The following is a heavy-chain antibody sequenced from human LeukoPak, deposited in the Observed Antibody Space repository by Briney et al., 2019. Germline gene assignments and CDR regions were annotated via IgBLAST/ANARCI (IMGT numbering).Heavy chain of an antibody. CDR1: GGSISSGGYY. CDR3: ARDYGGNNWFDP. D-gene: IGHD4-23*01. V-gene: IGHV4-31*03. J-gene: IGHJ5*02. Sequence: PSQTLSLTCTVSGGSISSGGYYWSWIRQHPGKGLEWIGYIYYSGSTCYNPSLKSRVTISVDTSKNQFSLKLSSVTAADTAVYYCARDYGGNNWFDPWGQGTLVTVSS. CDR2: IYYSGST.